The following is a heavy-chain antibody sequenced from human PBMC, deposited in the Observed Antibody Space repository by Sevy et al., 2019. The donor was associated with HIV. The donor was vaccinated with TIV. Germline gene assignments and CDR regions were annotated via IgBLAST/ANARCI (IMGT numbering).Heavy chain of an antibody. D-gene: IGHD6-6*01. Sequence: SETLSLTCAVYGGSFSNYYWSWIRQPPGKGPEWIGEVNYSGNINYNPSLESQATISVDTPKNQFSLRLTSVTAADTAIYYCARGRSRAARQDYWSQGTLVTVSS. V-gene: IGHV4-34*01. CDR3: ARGRSRAARQDY. CDR1: GGSFSNYY. J-gene: IGHJ4*02. CDR2: VNYSGNI.